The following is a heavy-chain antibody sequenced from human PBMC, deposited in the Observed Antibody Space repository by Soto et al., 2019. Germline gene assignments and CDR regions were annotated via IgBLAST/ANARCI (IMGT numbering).Heavy chain of an antibody. V-gene: IGHV3-23*01. CDR3: AKDRGGRQSIYYYGSFDP. D-gene: IGHD3-10*01. J-gene: IGHJ5*02. CDR2: ISGSGGST. Sequence: GGSLRLSCAASGFTFSSYAMSWVRQAPGKGLEWVSAISGSGGSTYYADSVKGRFTISRDNSKNTLYLQMNSLRAEDTAVYYCAKDRGGRQSIYYYGSFDPWGQGTLVTVSS. CDR1: GFTFSSYA.